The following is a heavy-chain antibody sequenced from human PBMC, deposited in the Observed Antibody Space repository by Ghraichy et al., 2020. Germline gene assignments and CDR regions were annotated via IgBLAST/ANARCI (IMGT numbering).Heavy chain of an antibody. V-gene: IGHV3-30*04. Sequence: GGSLRLSCAASGFTFSSYAMHWVRQAPGKGLEWVAVISYDGSNKYYADFVKGRFTISRDNSKNTLYLQMNSLRAEDTAVYYCARVRGVRGYSYGHFDYWGQGTLVTVSS. CDR3: ARVRGVRGYSYGHFDY. D-gene: IGHD5-18*01. J-gene: IGHJ4*02. CDR1: GFTFSSYA. CDR2: ISYDGSNK.